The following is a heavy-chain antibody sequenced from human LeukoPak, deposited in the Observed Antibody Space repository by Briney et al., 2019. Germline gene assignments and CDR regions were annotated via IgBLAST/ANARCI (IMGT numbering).Heavy chain of an antibody. D-gene: IGHD3-9*01. CDR2: ISAYSGDT. CDR3: ARDTRYAFDN. Sequence: GASVKVSCKTAGYTFTSHGISWVRQAPGQGLEWMGWISAYSGDTKFAQKFQGRVTMTTETSTNTAYMELRSLRFDDTAVYYCARDTRYAFDNWGQGTLVSVSS. CDR1: GYTFTSHG. J-gene: IGHJ4*02. V-gene: IGHV1-18*01.